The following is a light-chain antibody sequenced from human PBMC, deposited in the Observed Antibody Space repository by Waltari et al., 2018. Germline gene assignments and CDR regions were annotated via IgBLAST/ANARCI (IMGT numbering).Light chain of an antibody. CDR3: QTGGHGTWV. V-gene: IGLV4-69*01. CDR2: VNSDGSH. J-gene: IGLJ3*02. Sequence: QLVLTQSPSASASLGASVKLTCTLSSGPSSKVIAWLQPQPEKGPRYLMKVNSDGSHSKGDEIPDRFSGSSSGAERYLTISSLQSEDEADYYCQTGGHGTWVFGGGTKLTVL. CDR1: SGPSSKV.